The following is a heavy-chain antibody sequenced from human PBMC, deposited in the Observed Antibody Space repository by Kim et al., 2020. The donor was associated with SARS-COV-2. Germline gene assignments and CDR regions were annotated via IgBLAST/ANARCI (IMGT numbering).Heavy chain of an antibody. V-gene: IGHV4-30-2*05. J-gene: IGHJ4*02. CDR3: ARDLGGYSFDY. D-gene: IGHD5-18*01. Sequence: YYNPSLKSRVTISVDTSKNQFSLKLSSVTAADTAVYYCARDLGGYSFDYWGQGTLVTVSS.